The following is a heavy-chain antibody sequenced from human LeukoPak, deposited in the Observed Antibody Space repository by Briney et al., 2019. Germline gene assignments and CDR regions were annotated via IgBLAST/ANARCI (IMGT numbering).Heavy chain of an antibody. V-gene: IGHV3-7*01. J-gene: IGHJ6*02. CDR3: ARDEMATSYPYYYYGMDV. Sequence: GGSLRLSCAASGFTFSGYWMSWVRQAPGKGLEWVANIKQDGSENYYVDSVKGRFTISRDNAKNSLYLQMNSLRAEDTAVYYYARDEMATSYPYYYYGMDVWGQGTTVTVSS. D-gene: IGHD5-24*01. CDR2: IKQDGSEN. CDR1: GFTFSGYW.